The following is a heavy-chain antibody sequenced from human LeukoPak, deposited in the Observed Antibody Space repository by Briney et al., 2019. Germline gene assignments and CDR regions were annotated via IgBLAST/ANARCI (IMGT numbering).Heavy chain of an antibody. CDR3: ATSLGVGASPVDY. J-gene: IGHJ4*02. CDR2: FDPEDGET. D-gene: IGHD1-26*01. Sequence: GASVKVSCKVSGYTLTELSMHWVRQAPGKGLEWMGGFDPEDGETIYAQKFQSRVTMPEDTSTDTAYMELSSPRSEDTAVYYCATSLGVGASPVDYWGQGTLVTVSS. V-gene: IGHV1-24*01. CDR1: GYTLTELS.